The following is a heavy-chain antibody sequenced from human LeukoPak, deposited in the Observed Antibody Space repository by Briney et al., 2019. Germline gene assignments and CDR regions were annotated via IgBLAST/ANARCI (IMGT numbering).Heavy chain of an antibody. CDR3: ARAGHCTNGICYTADFDY. Sequence: GGSLRLSCTASGFTFSTYAMSWVRQAPGKGLEWVSAITDSGGNTYYAAPVKGRFTISRDNSKNTLYLQMNSLRVEGTAVYYCARAGHCTNGICYTADFDYWGQGTLVTVSS. V-gene: IGHV3-23*01. D-gene: IGHD2-8*01. J-gene: IGHJ4*02. CDR1: GFTFSTYA. CDR2: ITDSGGNT.